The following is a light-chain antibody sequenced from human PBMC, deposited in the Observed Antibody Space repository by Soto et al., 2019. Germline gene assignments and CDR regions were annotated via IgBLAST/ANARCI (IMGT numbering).Light chain of an antibody. V-gene: IGLV2-14*01. Sequence: QSALTQPASVSGSPGQSITISCTGTSSDVGGYNYVAWYQQHPGKVPRLMIYEVSNRPSGVSNRFSGSKSGSTASLTISGLQAEDEAHYYCISYTSSSTSYVFGTGTKVTVL. CDR2: EVS. CDR3: ISYTSSSTSYV. CDR1: SSDVGGYNY. J-gene: IGLJ1*01.